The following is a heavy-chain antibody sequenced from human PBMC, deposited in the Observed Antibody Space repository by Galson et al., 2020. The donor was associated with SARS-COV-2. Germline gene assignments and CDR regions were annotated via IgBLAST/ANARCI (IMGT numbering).Heavy chain of an antibody. J-gene: IGHJ4*02. CDR2: IRWNSGSI. V-gene: IGHV3-9*01. D-gene: IGHD2-2*01. CDR3: AKDFNPVPAAFDY. Sequence: GGSLRLSCAASGLTFDDYAMHWVRQAPGKGLEWVSGIRWNSGSIGYADSVKGRFTISRDNAKNSLYLQMNSLRAEDTALYYCAKDFNPVPAAFDYWGQGTLVTVSS. CDR1: GLTFDDYA.